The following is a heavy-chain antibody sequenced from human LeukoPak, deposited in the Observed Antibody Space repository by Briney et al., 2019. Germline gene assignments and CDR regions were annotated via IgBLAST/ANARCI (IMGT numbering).Heavy chain of an antibody. D-gene: IGHD3-10*01. CDR3: ASESYYGSGVDY. CDR2: IHPKSGAT. V-gene: IGHV1-2*02. CDR1: GYTFTGYY. J-gene: IGHJ4*02. Sequence: ASVKVSCKASGYTFTGYYMHWVRQAPGQGLEWMGWIHPKSGATEFAQKFQGRVTMTRDTSISTAFMELSRLRSDDTAVYYCASESYYGSGVDYWGQGTLVTVSS.